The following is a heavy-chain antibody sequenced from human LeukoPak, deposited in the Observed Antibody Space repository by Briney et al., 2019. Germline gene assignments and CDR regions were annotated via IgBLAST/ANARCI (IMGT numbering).Heavy chain of an antibody. V-gene: IGHV4-34*01. CDR1: GGSFSGYY. D-gene: IGHD3-10*01. CDR3: AGLTVADPIGEYWFDP. J-gene: IGHJ5*02. Sequence: SETLSLTCAVYGGSFSGYYWSWIRQPPGKGLEWIGEINHSGSTNYNPSLKSRVTISVDTSKNQFSLKLSSVTAADTAVYYCAGLTVADPIGEYWFDPWGQGTLVTVSS. CDR2: INHSGST.